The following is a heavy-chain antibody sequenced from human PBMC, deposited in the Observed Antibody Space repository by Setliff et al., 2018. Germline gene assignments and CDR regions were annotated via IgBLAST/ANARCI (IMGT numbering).Heavy chain of an antibody. CDR2: IYYGGSA. J-gene: IGHJ6*02. Sequence: PSETLSLTCSVSGDSMSGYYWSWIRQSPRKGLEWIGNIYYGGSANYNPSLKSRVTISVDMSKNQFSLNLSSVTAADTAVYYCAREISGGLIGNGMDVWGQGTTVTSP. CDR3: AREISGGLIGNGMDV. CDR1: GDSMSGYY. V-gene: IGHV4-59*12. D-gene: IGHD3-16*02.